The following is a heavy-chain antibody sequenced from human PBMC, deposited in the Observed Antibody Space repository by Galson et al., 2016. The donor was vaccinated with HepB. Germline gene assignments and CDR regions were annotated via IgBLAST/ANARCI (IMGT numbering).Heavy chain of an antibody. Sequence: SETLSLTCTVSGGSISRNYWSWIRQLPGKGLEWIGYMYYSVTTNYNPSLKSRVTISADTSKNQLSLRLSSVTAAATAVYYCARGGDRYGGFRHWGKGALVAVSS. J-gene: IGHJ1*01. CDR1: GGSISRNY. CDR2: MYYSVTT. CDR3: ARGGDRYGGFRH. D-gene: IGHD4-23*01. V-gene: IGHV4-59*01.